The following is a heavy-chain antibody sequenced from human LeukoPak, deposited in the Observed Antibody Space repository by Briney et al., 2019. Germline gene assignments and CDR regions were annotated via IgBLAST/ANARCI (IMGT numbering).Heavy chain of an antibody. V-gene: IGHV1-2*02. J-gene: IGHJ5*02. CDR3: ARVASNRQWLTNWFDP. CDR2: INPNSGGT. Sequence: ASVKVSCKASGYTFTGYYMHWVRQAPGQGLEWMGWINPNSGGTNYAQKFQGRVTMTRDTSISTAYMELSRLRSDDTAVYYCARVASNRQWLTNWFDPWGQGTLVTVSS. CDR1: GYTFTGYY. D-gene: IGHD6-19*01.